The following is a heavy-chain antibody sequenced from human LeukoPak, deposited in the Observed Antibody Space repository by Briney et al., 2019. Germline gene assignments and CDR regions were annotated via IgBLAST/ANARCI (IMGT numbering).Heavy chain of an antibody. Sequence: GGSLRLSCAASGFTFSSYGMHWVRQAPGKGLEWVAFIRYDGSNKYYADSVKGRFTISRDNSKNTLYLQMNSLRAEDTAVYYCAEGGVWYGNSNPWGQGTLVTVSS. J-gene: IGHJ5*02. CDR3: AEGGVWYGNSNP. CDR1: GFTFSSYG. V-gene: IGHV3-30*02. CDR2: IRYDGSNK. D-gene: IGHD3-10*01.